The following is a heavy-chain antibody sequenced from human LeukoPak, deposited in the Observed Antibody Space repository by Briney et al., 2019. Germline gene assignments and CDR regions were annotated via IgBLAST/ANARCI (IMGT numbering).Heavy chain of an antibody. Sequence: ASVKVSCKASRGTFSSYTISWVRQAPGQGLEWMGRIIPILGIANYAQKFQGRVTITADKSTSTAYMELSSLRSEDTVVYYCARTGDSGYDIYYFDYWGQGTLVTVSS. V-gene: IGHV1-69*02. CDR2: IIPILGIA. CDR3: ARTGDSGYDIYYFDY. CDR1: RGTFSSYT. D-gene: IGHD5-12*01. J-gene: IGHJ4*02.